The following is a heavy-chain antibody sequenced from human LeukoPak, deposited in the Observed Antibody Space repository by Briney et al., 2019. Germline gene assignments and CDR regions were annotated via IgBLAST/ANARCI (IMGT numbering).Heavy chain of an antibody. CDR3: ARSFLSIAAAATDY. Sequence: GGSLRLSCAASGFTFSSYSMNWVRQAPGKGLEWVSSISSSSSYIYYADSVKGRFTISRDNAKNSLSLQMNSLRAEDTAVYYCARSFLSIAAAATDYWGQGTLVTVSS. V-gene: IGHV3-21*01. CDR1: GFTFSSYS. D-gene: IGHD6-13*01. J-gene: IGHJ4*02. CDR2: ISSSSSYI.